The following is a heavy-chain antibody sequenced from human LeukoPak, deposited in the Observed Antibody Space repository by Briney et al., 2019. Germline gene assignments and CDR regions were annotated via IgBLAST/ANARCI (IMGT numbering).Heavy chain of an antibody. J-gene: IGHJ4*02. Sequence: ASVKVSCKASGYTFTSYYMHWVRQAPGQGLEWMGIINPSGGSTSYAQKFQGRVTMTRDTSTSTVYMELSSLRSEDTAMYYCARDLITVVTRGYFDYWGQGTLVTVSS. CDR1: GYTFTSYY. CDR3: ARDLITVVTRGYFDY. V-gene: IGHV1-46*01. D-gene: IGHD4-23*01. CDR2: INPSGGST.